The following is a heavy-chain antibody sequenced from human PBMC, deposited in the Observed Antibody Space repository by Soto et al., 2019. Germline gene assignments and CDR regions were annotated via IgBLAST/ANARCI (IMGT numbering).Heavy chain of an antibody. V-gene: IGHV3-23*01. CDR3: ATYCSGGSCYSSRGTGFGY. CDR2: ISGSGDST. CDR1: GFTFSNFA. D-gene: IGHD2-15*01. Sequence: EVQVLESGGGLVQPGGSLRLSCAASGFTFSNFAMTWVRQAPGKGLEWVSAISGSGDSTYYADSVKGRFTISRDNSKRRLYLQINSLRAEDTAVYYCATYCSGGSCYSSRGTGFGYWGQGTLVTVSS. J-gene: IGHJ4*02.